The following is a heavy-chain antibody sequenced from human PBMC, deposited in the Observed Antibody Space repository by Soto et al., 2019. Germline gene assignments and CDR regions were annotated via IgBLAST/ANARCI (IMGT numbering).Heavy chain of an antibody. CDR3: ARGRYPQATIYNWFDP. Sequence: SETLSLTCAVYGGSFSGYYWSWIRQPPGKGLEWIGEINHSGSTNYNPSLKSRVTISVDTSKNQFSLKLSSVTAADTAVYYCARGRYPQATIYNWFDPWGQGTLVTVSS. D-gene: IGHD1-26*01. CDR2: INHSGST. CDR1: GGSFSGYY. J-gene: IGHJ5*02. V-gene: IGHV4-34*01.